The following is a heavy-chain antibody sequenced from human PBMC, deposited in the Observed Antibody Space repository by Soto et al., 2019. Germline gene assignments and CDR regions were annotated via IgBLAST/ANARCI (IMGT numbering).Heavy chain of an antibody. D-gene: IGHD1-26*01. CDR1: GGSFSGHG. J-gene: IGHJ4*02. CDR3: ARESASGSYYMGNDD. Sequence: QVQLVQSGAEVRKPGPSVKVSCEASGGSFSGHGITWVRQAPGQGLEWMGGIIPVYGAAVYAQRFQGRVTIAAAESTNTAYMELRGLRSDDTAVYYCARESASGSYYMGNDDWGQGTLVTVSS. V-gene: IGHV1-69*01. CDR2: IIPVYGAA.